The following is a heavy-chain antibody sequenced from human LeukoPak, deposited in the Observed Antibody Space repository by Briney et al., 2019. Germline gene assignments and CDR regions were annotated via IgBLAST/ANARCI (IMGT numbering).Heavy chain of an antibody. CDR1: GFTFSSYG. J-gene: IGHJ4*02. Sequence: GGSLRLSCAASGFTFSSYGMHWVGQAPAKGLEWVAVVSYDGRNTYYADSVKGRFTISRDNSKNTRYLQMNSLRVEDTAVYYCAKVQLERRELLPNFDYWGQGTLVTVSS. D-gene: IGHD1-1*01. V-gene: IGHV3-30*18. CDR3: AKVQLERRELLPNFDY. CDR2: VSYDGRNT.